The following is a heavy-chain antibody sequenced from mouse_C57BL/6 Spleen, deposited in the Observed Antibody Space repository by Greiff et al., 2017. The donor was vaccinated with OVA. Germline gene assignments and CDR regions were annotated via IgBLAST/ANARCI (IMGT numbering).Heavy chain of an antibody. V-gene: IGHV1-63*01. J-gene: IGHJ4*01. CDR3: ARFYDYDLASMDY. Sequence: QVQLQQSGAELVRPGTSVKMSCKASGYTFTNYWIGWAKQRPGHGLEWIGDIYPGGGYTNYNEKFKGKATLTADKSSSTAYLQFSSLTSEDSAIYYCARFYDYDLASMDYWGQGTSVTVSS. CDR1: GYTFTNYW. CDR2: IYPGGGYT. D-gene: IGHD2-4*01.